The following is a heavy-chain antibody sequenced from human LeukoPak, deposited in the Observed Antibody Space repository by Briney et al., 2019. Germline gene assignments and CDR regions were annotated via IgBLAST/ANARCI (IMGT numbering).Heavy chain of an antibody. Sequence: PGGSLRLSCEASGFTFSAYAMTWVRQAPGKGLEWVSYISSSSSYTNYADSVKGRFTISRDNAKNSLYLQMNSLRAEDTAVYYCARGAYYYDSSRSGAFDIWGQGTMVTVSS. J-gene: IGHJ3*02. CDR2: ISSSSSYT. V-gene: IGHV3-11*05. CDR3: ARGAYYYDSSRSGAFDI. D-gene: IGHD3-22*01. CDR1: GFTFSAYA.